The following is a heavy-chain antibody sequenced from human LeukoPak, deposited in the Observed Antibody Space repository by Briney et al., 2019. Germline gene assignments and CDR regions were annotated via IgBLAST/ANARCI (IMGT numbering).Heavy chain of an antibody. Sequence: PGGSLRLSCAASGFTFSGAWMCWVRQAPGKGLEWVSYISTSSSPIYYAASVKGRFTISRDNAKNSLYLQMNSLRDEDTAVYYCARDGTYPDWWGQGTLVTVSS. J-gene: IGHJ4*02. V-gene: IGHV3-48*02. CDR2: ISTSSSPI. CDR3: ARDGTYPDW. CDR1: GFTFSGAW. D-gene: IGHD1-26*01.